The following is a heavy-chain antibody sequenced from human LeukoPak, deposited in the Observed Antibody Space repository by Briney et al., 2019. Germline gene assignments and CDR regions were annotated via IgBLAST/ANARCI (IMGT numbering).Heavy chain of an antibody. Sequence: SETLSLTCAVSGGSISSGGYSWSWIRQPPGKGLEWIGYIYHSGSTYYNPSLKSRVTISVDRSKNQFSPKLSSVTAADTAVYYCARGPGLNYSRNYYYYGMDVWGQGTTVTVSS. V-gene: IGHV4-30-2*01. CDR2: IYHSGST. J-gene: IGHJ6*02. CDR3: ARGPGLNYSRNYYYYGMDV. CDR1: GGSISSGGYS. D-gene: IGHD4-4*01.